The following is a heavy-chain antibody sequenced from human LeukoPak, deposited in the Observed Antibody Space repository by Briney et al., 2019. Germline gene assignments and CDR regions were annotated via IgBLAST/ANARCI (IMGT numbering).Heavy chain of an antibody. CDR3: ARGIAAAGDLDAFDI. CDR2: IDTSGGSI. Sequence: ASVKVSCKASGYRFTSNYIHWVRQAHGQGLEWTGIIDTSGGSINYAQKFQGRVTMTRDPSTSTVYMVLSSLRSDDTAVYYCARGIAAAGDLDAFDIWGQGTMVTVSS. CDR1: GYRFTSNY. D-gene: IGHD6-13*01. J-gene: IGHJ3*02. V-gene: IGHV1-46*01.